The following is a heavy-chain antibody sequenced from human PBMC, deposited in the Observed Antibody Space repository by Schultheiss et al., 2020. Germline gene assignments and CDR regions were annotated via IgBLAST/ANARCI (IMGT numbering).Heavy chain of an antibody. CDR3: ARDTQYDFWSGYYTYMDV. Sequence: ASVKVSCKAFGYTFTGYSMHWVRQAPGQGLEWMGIINPSGGSTSYAQKLQGRVTMTTDTSTSTAYMELRSLRSDDTAVYYCARDTQYDFWSGYYTYMDVWGKGTTVTVSS. CDR1: GYTFTGYS. V-gene: IGHV1-46*01. J-gene: IGHJ6*04. D-gene: IGHD3-3*01. CDR2: INPSGGST.